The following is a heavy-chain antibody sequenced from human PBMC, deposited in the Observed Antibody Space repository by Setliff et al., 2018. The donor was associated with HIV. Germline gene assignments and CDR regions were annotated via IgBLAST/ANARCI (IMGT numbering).Heavy chain of an antibody. Sequence: SVKVSCKASGGAFSSYALSWVRQAPGQGLEWMGRSIPILGIGNDEQAQKFQGRVTMTRDTSTSTVYMELSSLRSEDTAVYYCARAGGGYFDYWGQGTLVTVSS. D-gene: IGHD3-10*01. CDR3: ARAGGGYFDY. CDR1: GGAFSSYA. CDR2: SIPILGIG. V-gene: IGHV1-69*04. J-gene: IGHJ4*02.